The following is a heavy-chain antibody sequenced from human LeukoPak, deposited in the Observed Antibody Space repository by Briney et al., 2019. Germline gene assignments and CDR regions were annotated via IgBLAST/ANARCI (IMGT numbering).Heavy chain of an antibody. J-gene: IGHJ4*02. Sequence: GGSLRLSCAASGFTFSSYAMHWVRQAPDKGLEWLPVISYDGSNKYYADSVKGRFTISRDNSKNTLYLQMNSPRAEDTAVYYCARGGGPTYLIDYWGQGTLVTVSS. CDR3: ARGGGPTYLIDY. V-gene: IGHV3-30*04. CDR1: GFTFSSYA. D-gene: IGHD3-16*01. CDR2: ISYDGSNK.